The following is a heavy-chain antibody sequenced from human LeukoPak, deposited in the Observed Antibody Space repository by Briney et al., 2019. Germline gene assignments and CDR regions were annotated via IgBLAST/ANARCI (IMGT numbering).Heavy chain of an antibody. CDR3: ARHSASRSGSHPDY. V-gene: IGHV4-39*01. CDR1: GGSISSTSYY. J-gene: IGHJ4*02. Sequence: SETQSLTCTVSGGSISSTSYYWGWIRQPPGKGLEWIGTIYYSGSTYYNPSLKSRVTISVDTSKSQFSLKLGSVTAADTAVYYCARHSASRSGSHPDYWGQGTLVTVSS. D-gene: IGHD1-26*01. CDR2: IYYSGST.